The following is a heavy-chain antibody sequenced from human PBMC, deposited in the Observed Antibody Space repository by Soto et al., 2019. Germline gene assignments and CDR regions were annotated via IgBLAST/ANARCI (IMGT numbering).Heavy chain of an antibody. CDR2: VSFDGNAK. Sequence: QVQLVESGGGVGQPGTSLRLSCAASGFTFSSHAMHWVRQAPGRGLEWVALVSFDGNAKVYTDSVKGRFFISRDNSKNTISLQMGRLRVEDTAVYYCVAEVGVRSFDIWGQGTLVTVSS. CDR1: GFTFSSHA. D-gene: IGHD2-15*01. V-gene: IGHV3-30-3*01. CDR3: VAEVGVRSFDI. J-gene: IGHJ4*02.